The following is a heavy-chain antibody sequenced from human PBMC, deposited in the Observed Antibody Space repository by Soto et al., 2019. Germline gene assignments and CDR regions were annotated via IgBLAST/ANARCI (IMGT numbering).Heavy chain of an antibody. CDR3: ARARHITVSRGANDY. CDR2: ISGSGSTI. J-gene: IGHJ4*02. D-gene: IGHD3-10*01. V-gene: IGHV3-11*01. CDR1: GFTFSDYY. Sequence: GGSLRLSCAASGFTFSDYYMSWIRQAPGKGLEWVSYISGSGSTIYYADSVKGRFTLSRDNAKNSLYLQMNSLRAEDTAVYYCARARHITVSRGANDYWGQGTLVTVSS.